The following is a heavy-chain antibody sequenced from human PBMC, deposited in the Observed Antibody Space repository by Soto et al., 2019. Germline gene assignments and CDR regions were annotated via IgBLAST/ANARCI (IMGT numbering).Heavy chain of an antibody. CDR2: IIPIFGTA. J-gene: IGHJ4*02. D-gene: IGHD3-16*02. Sequence: ASVNVSCKASGGTFSSYAISWVRQAPGQGLEWMGGIIPIFGTANYAQKFQGRVTITADESTSTAYMELSSLRSEDTAVYYCARRSKAGVIPSYFDYWGQGTLVTVSS. V-gene: IGHV1-69*13. CDR1: GGTFSSYA. CDR3: ARRSKAGVIPSYFDY.